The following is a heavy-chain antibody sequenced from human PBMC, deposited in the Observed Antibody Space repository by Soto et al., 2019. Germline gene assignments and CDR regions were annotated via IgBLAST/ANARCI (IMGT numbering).Heavy chain of an antibody. CDR2: ISYDGSNK. D-gene: IGHD4-17*01. CDR3: AKDSASDYALDY. Sequence: GGSLRLSCAASGFTFSSYGMHWVRQAPGKGLEWVAVISYDGSNKYYADSVKGRFTISRDNSKNTLYLQMNSLRAEDTAVYYCAKDSASDYALDYWGQGTLVTVSS. V-gene: IGHV3-30*18. CDR1: GFTFSSYG. J-gene: IGHJ4*02.